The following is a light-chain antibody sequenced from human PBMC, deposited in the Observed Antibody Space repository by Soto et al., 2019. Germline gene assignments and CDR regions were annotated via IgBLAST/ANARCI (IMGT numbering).Light chain of an antibody. CDR3: QQYNNWPWT. CDR1: QSVSSN. J-gene: IGKJ1*01. CDR2: GAS. Sequence: EIVMPQSPATLSVSPGERATLSCRASQSVSSNLAWYQQKPGQAPRLLIYGASTRATGVPARFSGSGSGTEFTLTISSLQSEDFAVYYCQQYNNWPWTFGQETKVEIK. V-gene: IGKV3-15*01.